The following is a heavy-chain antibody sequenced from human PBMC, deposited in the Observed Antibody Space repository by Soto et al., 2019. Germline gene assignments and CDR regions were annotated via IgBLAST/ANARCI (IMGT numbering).Heavy chain of an antibody. CDR1: GGTFSSYA. V-gene: IGHV1-69*13. D-gene: IGHD3-22*01. CDR2: IIPFFGTA. J-gene: IGHJ4*02. Sequence: SVKVSCKASGGTFSSYAISWVRQAPGQGLEWMGGIIPFFGTANYAQKFHGRVTITAYESTSTAYMELSSLISEDTAVYYCAREGAYGSGYFYWGQGTLVTVSS. CDR3: AREGAYGSGYFY.